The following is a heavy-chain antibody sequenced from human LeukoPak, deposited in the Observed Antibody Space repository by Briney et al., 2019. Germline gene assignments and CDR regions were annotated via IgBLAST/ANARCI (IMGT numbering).Heavy chain of an antibody. V-gene: IGHV3-66*01. D-gene: IGHD1-14*01. CDR3: ARARTSRDWFDP. J-gene: IGHJ5*02. CDR2: IYSGGST. Sequence: PGGSLRLSCAASGFTFSSSAMSWVRQAPGKGLEWVSVIYSGGSTYYADSVKGRFTISRDNSKNTLYLQMNSLRAEDTAVYYCARARTSRDWFDPWGQGTLVTVSS. CDR1: GFTFSSSA.